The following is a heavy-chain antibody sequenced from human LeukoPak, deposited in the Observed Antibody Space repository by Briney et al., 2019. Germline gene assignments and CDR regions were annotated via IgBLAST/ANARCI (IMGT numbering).Heavy chain of an antibody. CDR1: GFTFSSYW. J-gene: IGHJ4*02. D-gene: IGHD5-12*01. CDR2: IKQGGSEK. Sequence: GGPLRLSCAASGFTFSSYWMSWVRQAPGKGLERVANIKQGGSEKYYVDAVKGRFTISRDNAKNSLYLQMNSLRDEDTAVYYCARVRRDRLLYFDYWGQGTLVTVSS. V-gene: IGHV3-7*01. CDR3: ARVRRDRLLYFDY.